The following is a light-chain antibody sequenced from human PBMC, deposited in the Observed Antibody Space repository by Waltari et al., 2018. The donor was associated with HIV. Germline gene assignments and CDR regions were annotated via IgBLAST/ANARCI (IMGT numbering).Light chain of an antibody. CDR1: SSHVGCYNL. V-gene: IGLV2-23*02. CDR3: CSYAMGGTFV. Sequence: QSPLTQPPAVSGSPGHSITMSCTGTSSHVGCYNLFSWYHQHPGKAPKAISYEVNKRAPGITNHFAGFKSGNTASLTISGLQAEDEADDHGCSYAMGGTFVFGGGTKVTVL. CDR2: EVN. J-gene: IGLJ2*01.